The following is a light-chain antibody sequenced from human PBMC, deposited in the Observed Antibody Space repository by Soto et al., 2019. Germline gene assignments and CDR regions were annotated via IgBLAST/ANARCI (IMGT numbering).Light chain of an antibody. CDR3: QKYKSAPYT. V-gene: IGKV1-27*01. J-gene: IGKJ3*01. CDR2: DAS. Sequence: DIQMTQSPSSLSASIGDRVTITCRASQGISNSLAWYQQKPGKGPCLLIYDASTLQSGVPSRFSGSGSGTDFTLTISSLQPEDVATYYCQKYKSAPYTFGPGTKVDIK. CDR1: QGISNS.